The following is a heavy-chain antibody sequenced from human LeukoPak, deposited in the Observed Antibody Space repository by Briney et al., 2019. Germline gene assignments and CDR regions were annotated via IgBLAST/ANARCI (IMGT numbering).Heavy chain of an antibody. J-gene: IGHJ3*02. CDR1: SGSISSSSYY. D-gene: IGHD2-15*01. CDR3: ARHVSAIVVVVAARDAFDI. V-gene: IGHV4-39*01. CDR2: SYISGST. Sequence: SETLCLTCTVSSGSISSSSYYWGWIPQPPGKGREWTGSSYISGSTYYDPSLRSLVTISVDTSKNQFALKLSSVTAADTSVYYCARHVSAIVVVVAARDAFDIWGQGTMITVSS.